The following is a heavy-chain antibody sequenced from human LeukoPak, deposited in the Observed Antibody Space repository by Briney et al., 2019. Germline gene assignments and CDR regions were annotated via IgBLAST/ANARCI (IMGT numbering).Heavy chain of an antibody. D-gene: IGHD5-24*01. J-gene: IGHJ4*02. V-gene: IGHV1-46*01. CDR2: INPSGGST. CDR3: ARNGEMATIEVGISLSYFDY. CDR1: GYTFTSYY. Sequence: ASVKVSCKASGYTFTSYYMHWVRQAPGQGLEWMGIINPSGGSTSYAQKFQGRVTMTRDKSTSTVYMELSSLRSEDTAVYYCARNGEMATIEVGISLSYFDYWGQGTLVTVSS.